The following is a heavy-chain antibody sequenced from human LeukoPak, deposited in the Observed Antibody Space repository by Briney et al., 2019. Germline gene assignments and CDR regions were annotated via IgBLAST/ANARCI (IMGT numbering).Heavy chain of an antibody. CDR1: GYSFTSYW. CDR2: IYPADSDT. Sequence: GESLKISCEGSGYSFTSYWVGWVRQMPGKSLEWMGIIYPADSDTRYSPSFQGQVTISADKSISTAYLQWSSLKASDTAMYYCARLKGYYDSSGSLFDYWGQGTLATVSS. D-gene: IGHD3-22*01. CDR3: ARLKGYYDSSGSLFDY. V-gene: IGHV5-51*01. J-gene: IGHJ4*02.